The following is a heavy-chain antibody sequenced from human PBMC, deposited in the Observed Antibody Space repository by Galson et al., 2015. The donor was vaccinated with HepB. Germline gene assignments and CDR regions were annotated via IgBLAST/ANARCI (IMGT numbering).Heavy chain of an antibody. V-gene: IGHV1-69*04. Sequence: SVKVSCKASGGTFSSYAISWVRQAPGQGLEWMGRIIPILGIANYTQKFQGRVTITADKSTSTAYMELSSLRSEDTAVYYCARDRFYDFWSGQGSYYFDYWGQGTLVTVSS. CDR2: IIPILGIA. J-gene: IGHJ4*02. CDR3: ARDRFYDFWSGQGSYYFDY. D-gene: IGHD3-3*01. CDR1: GGTFSSYA.